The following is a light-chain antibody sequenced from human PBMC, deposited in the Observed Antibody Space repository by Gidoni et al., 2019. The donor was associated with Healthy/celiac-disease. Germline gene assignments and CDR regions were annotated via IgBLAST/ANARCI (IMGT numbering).Light chain of an antibody. V-gene: IGKV1-39*01. J-gene: IGKJ3*01. CDR1: QSISSY. Sequence: DIQMTQSPSSLSASVGDRVTITCRASQSISSYLHWYQQKPGKAPKLLIYAASSLQSGVPSRFSGSGSGTDFTLTSSSLQPEDFATYYCQQSYSTPFTFGPGTKVDIK. CDR2: AAS. CDR3: QQSYSTPFT.